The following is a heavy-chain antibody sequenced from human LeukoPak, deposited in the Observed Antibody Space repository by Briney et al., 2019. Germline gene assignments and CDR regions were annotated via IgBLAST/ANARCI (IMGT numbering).Heavy chain of an antibody. D-gene: IGHD6-13*01. CDR1: SGSFSNYY. V-gene: IGHV4-34*01. J-gene: IGHJ4*02. CDR2: IHHSGTT. CDR3: ARGSVAAAGTRFFKY. Sequence: SETLSLTCAVYSGSFSNYYWTWIRQPPGKGLEWIGEIHHSGTTSYNPCLKSRVTISVDTSKNQFSLNLSSVTSADTAVYFCARGSVAAAGTRFFKYWGQGTLVTVSA.